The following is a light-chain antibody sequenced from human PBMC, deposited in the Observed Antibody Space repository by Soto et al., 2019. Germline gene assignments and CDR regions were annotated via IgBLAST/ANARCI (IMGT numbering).Light chain of an antibody. V-gene: IGKV1-8*01. CDR2: AAS. J-gene: IGKJ2*01. CDR3: QQYYCYPRA. CDR1: QGISSY. Sequence: AIRMTQSPSSFSASTGDRVTITCRASQGISSYLAWYQQKPGKAPKLLIYAASTLQSGVPSRFSGSGSGTDFTLTISCLQSEDFATYYCQQYYCYPRAFGQGTKLEIK.